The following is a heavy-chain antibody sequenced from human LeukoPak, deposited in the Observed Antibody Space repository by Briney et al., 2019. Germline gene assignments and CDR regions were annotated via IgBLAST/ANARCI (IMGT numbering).Heavy chain of an antibody. CDR1: GFTFSSYE. Sequence: GGSLRLSCAAPGFTFSSYEMNWVRQAPGKGLEWVSYISRSASTIYYADSVKGRFTIPRDNAKNSLYLQMNSLRAEDTAVYYCARGYDSGSYYVYWGQGTLVTVSS. CDR2: ISRSASTI. CDR3: ARGYDSGSYYVY. J-gene: IGHJ4*02. V-gene: IGHV3-48*03. D-gene: IGHD3-22*01.